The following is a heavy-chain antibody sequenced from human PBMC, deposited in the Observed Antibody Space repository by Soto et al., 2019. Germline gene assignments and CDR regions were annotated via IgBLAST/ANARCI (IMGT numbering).Heavy chain of an antibody. J-gene: IGHJ4*02. V-gene: IGHV4-31*03. CDR1: GGSISSGGYY. D-gene: IGHD6-13*01. Sequence: SGTLSLTCTVSGGSISSGGYYWSWIRQHPGKGLEWIGYIYYSGSTYYNPSLKSRVTISVDTSKNQFSLKLSSVTAADTAVYYCARAAAGPYFDYWGQGTLVTVSS. CDR3: ARAAAGPYFDY. CDR2: IYYSGST.